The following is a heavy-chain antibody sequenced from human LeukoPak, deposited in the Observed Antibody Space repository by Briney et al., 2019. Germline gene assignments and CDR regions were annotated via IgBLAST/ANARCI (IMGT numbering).Heavy chain of an antibody. CDR1: GYTFTSYD. CDR3: ARQRGYNYGYDDY. CDR2: MNPNSGNT. V-gene: IGHV1-8*01. D-gene: IGHD5-18*01. Sequence: ASVKVSFKASGYTFTSYDINWVRQATGQGVEWMGWMNPNSGNTGYAQKFQGRVTMTRNTSIRTAYMELSSLTSEDTAVYYCARQRGYNYGYDDYWGQGTLVTVSS. J-gene: IGHJ4*02.